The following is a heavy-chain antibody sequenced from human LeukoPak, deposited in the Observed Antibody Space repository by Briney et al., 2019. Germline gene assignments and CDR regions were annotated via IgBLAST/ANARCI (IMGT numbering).Heavy chain of an antibody. Sequence: PGGSLRLSCAASGFTFSSYGMHWVRQAPGKGLEWVAVISYDGSNKYYADSVKGRFTISRDNSKNTLYLQMNSLRAEDTAVYYCAREDYSGYDFWGQGTLVTVSS. CDR3: AREDYSGYDF. J-gene: IGHJ4*02. CDR2: ISYDGSNK. D-gene: IGHD5-12*01. V-gene: IGHV3-30*03. CDR1: GFTFSSYG.